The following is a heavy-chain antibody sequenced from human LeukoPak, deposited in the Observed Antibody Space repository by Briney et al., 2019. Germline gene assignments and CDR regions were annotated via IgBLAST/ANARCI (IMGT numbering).Heavy chain of an antibody. D-gene: IGHD3-10*01. J-gene: IGHJ4*02. CDR1: GGSISSGDYY. Sequence: SETLSLTCTVSGGSISSGDYYWSWIRQPPGKGLEWIGYIYYSGSTYYNPSLKSRVTISVDTSKNQFSLKLSSVTAADTAVYYCARVFRGVSGPRILYFDYWGQGTLVTVSS. V-gene: IGHV4-30-4*01. CDR2: IYYSGST. CDR3: ARVFRGVSGPRILYFDY.